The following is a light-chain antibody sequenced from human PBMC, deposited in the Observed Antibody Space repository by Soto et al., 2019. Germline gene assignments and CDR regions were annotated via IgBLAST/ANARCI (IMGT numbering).Light chain of an antibody. CDR2: DAS. V-gene: IGKV3-11*01. Sequence: EIELTQSPATLSLSPGERATLSCRASQNVEGYLAWYQQKPGQAPRLLIYDASNRATGIPARFSGSGSGTAFTLTISSLEPEDFAVYYCQQRKTWPPITFGQGTRLEIK. CDR1: QNVEGY. CDR3: QQRKTWPPIT. J-gene: IGKJ5*01.